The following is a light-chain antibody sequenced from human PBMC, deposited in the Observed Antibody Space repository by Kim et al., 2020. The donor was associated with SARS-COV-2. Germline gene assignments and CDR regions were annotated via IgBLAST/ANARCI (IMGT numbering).Light chain of an antibody. CDR3: QQYGRSPPT. V-gene: IGKV3-20*01. J-gene: IGKJ5*01. Sequence: PGERAILSCRASKSVSSSYSSWYQHKPGQSPRLLLHGASCRATGVPDRLRGGGSGTDFTLTITRLEPEDFAVYYYQQYGRSPPTFGQGTRLEIK. CDR2: GAS. CDR1: KSVSSSY.